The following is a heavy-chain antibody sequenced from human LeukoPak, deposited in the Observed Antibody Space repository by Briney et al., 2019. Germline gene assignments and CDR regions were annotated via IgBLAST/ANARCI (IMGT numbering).Heavy chain of an antibody. V-gene: IGHV3-33*01. J-gene: IGHJ4*02. CDR1: GFTFSSYG. CDR2: VWDDGSSQ. Sequence: PGGSLRLSCAASGFTFSSYGMRWVRQAPGKGLEWVAVVWDDGSSQNYADSVKGRFTISRDNSKNMLYLQMNSLRAEDTAVYYCARRDGYDFDYWGQGTLVTVSS. CDR3: ARRDGYDFDY. D-gene: IGHD5-24*01.